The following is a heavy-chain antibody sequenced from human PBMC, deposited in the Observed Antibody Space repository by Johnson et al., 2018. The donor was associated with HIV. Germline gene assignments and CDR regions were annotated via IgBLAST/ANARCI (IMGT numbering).Heavy chain of an antibody. D-gene: IGHD3-3*01. CDR1: GFTFSSYG. J-gene: IGHJ3*02. CDR3: ERMEYYDFWSAPGAFDI. Sequence: VQLVESGGGVVRPGGSLRLSCAASGFTFSSYGMHWVRQATGKGLEWVSAIGSAGDTYYSGSVKGRFTISRDNAKNSLYLQMNSRGAEDTAVYYCERMEYYDFWSAPGAFDIWGQGTMVTVSS. V-gene: IGHV3-13*01. CDR2: IGSAGDT.